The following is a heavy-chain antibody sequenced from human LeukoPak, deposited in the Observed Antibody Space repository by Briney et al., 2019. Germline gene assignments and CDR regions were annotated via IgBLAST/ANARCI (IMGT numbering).Heavy chain of an antibody. J-gene: IGHJ4*02. CDR1: GFTFSSYG. V-gene: IGHV3-30*02. D-gene: IGHD3-10*01. CDR2: IWYDRSTK. Sequence: PGGSLRLSCVASGFTFSSYGMHWVRQAPGKGLEWVAFIWYDRSTKYADSVKGRFTISRDNSKNMLFLQLNCVTTEDTALYYCARDQPDYGSGNYEDSWGQGTLVTVSS. CDR3: ARDQPDYGSGNYEDS.